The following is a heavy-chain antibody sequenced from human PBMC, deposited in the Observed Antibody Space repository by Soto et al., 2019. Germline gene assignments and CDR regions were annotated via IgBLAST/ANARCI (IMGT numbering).Heavy chain of an antibody. D-gene: IGHD2-15*01. J-gene: IGHJ6*02. V-gene: IGHV3-74*01. Sequence: GGSLRLSCAASGFTFSSYWMHWVRQAPGKGLVWVSRINSDGSTTNYADSVKGRFTISRDNAKNTLYLQMSSLRAEDTAVYYCPTPGPTPSYSSTMAVWGQGTTVTVSS. CDR1: GFTFSSYW. CDR2: INSDGSTT. CDR3: PTPGPTPSYSSTMAV.